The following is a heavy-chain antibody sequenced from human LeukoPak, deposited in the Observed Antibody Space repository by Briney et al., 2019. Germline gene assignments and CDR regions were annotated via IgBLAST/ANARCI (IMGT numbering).Heavy chain of an antibody. J-gene: IGHJ6*03. CDR3: ARLKDYHYHYMDV. CDR1: GGSISSYY. Sequence: KPSETLSLTCTVSGGSISSYYWSWIRQPPGKGLEWIGYIYYSGSTYYNPSLKSRVTISVDTSKNQFSLKLSSVTAADTAVYHCARLKDYHYHYMDVWGKGTTVTISS. CDR2: IYYSGST. V-gene: IGHV4-59*08.